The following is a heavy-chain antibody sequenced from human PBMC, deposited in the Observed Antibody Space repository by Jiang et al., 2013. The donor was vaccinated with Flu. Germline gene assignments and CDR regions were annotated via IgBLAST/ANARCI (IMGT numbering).Heavy chain of an antibody. V-gene: IGHV4-59*08. J-gene: IGHJ4*02. CDR3: ARHAVVAGAPSFDF. Sequence: GSGLVKPSETLSLTCTVSAGSISDYYWSWIRQPPGKGLEWVGFIYYHSGSTNYNPSLKSRVTISLDTSKNQFSLKLTSVTAADTAVYYCARHAVVAGAPSFDFWGQGPWSPSP. CDR1: AGSISDYY. D-gene: IGHD1-26*01. CDR2: IYYHSGST.